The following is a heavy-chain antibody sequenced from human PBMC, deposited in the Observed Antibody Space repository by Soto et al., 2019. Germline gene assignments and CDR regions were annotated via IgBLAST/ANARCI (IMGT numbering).Heavy chain of an antibody. D-gene: IGHD3-9*01. J-gene: IGHJ4*02. CDR2: IKSKTDGGTT. V-gene: IGHV3-15*01. CDR1: GFTFSNAW. Sequence: GGSLRLSCAASGFTFSNAWMSWVRQAPGKGLEWVGRIKSKTDGGTTDYAAPVKGRFTISRDDSKNTLYLQMNSLKTEDTAVYYCTTDYDILTGYYALDYWGQGTLVTVSS. CDR3: TTDYDILTGYYALDY.